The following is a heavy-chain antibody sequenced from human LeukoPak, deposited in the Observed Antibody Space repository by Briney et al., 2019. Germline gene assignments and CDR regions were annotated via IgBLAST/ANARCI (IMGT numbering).Heavy chain of an antibody. CDR2: ISAYNGNT. Sequence: ASVKVSCKASGYTFTSYGIGWVRQAPGQGLEWMGWISAYNGNTNYAQKLQGRVTMTTDTSTSTAYMELRSLRSEDTAVYYCARDGPSYGDDYFDYWGQGTLVTVSS. CDR3: ARDGPSYGDDYFDY. V-gene: IGHV1-18*01. CDR1: GYTFTSYG. D-gene: IGHD4-17*01. J-gene: IGHJ4*02.